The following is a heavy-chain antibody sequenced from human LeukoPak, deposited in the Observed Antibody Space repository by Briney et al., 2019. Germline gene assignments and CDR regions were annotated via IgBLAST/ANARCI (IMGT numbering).Heavy chain of an antibody. Sequence: ASVKVSCKASGYTFTGYYMHWVRQAPGQGPEWMGWINPNSGGTNYAQKFQGRVTMTRDTSISTAYMELSRLRSDDTAVYYCARGIDCSSTSCYYDYWGQGTLVSVSS. CDR2: INPNSGGT. CDR3: ARGIDCSSTSCYYDY. D-gene: IGHD2-2*01. CDR1: GYTFTGYY. J-gene: IGHJ4*02. V-gene: IGHV1-2*02.